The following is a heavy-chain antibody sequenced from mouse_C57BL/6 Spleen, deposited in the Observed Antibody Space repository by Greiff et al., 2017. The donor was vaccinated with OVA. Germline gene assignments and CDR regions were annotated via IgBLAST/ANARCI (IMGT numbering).Heavy chain of an antibody. V-gene: IGHV1-64*01. D-gene: IGHD1-1*01. Sequence: VQLQQSGAELVKPGASVKLSCKASGYTFTSYWMHWVKQRPGQGLEWIGMIHPNSGSTNYNEKFKSKATLTVDKSSSTAYMQLSSLTSEDSAVYYCAASTVVATEAMDYWGQGTSVTVSS. CDR1: GYTFTSYW. CDR2: IHPNSGST. CDR3: AASTVVATEAMDY. J-gene: IGHJ4*01.